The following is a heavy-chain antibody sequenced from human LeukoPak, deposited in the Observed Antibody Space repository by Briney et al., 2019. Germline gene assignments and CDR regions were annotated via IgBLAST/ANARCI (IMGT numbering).Heavy chain of an antibody. CDR3: ARDFLKSRDIVVVPAAILGY. CDR2: ISSSGSTI. D-gene: IGHD2-2*02. CDR1: GFTFSDYY. V-gene: IGHV3-11*01. Sequence: PGGSLRLSCAASGFTFSDYYMSWIRQAPGKGLEWVSYISSSGSTIYYADSVKGRFTISRDNAKNSLHLQMNSLRAEDTAVYYCARDFLKSRDIVVVPAAILGYWGQGTLVTVSS. J-gene: IGHJ4*02.